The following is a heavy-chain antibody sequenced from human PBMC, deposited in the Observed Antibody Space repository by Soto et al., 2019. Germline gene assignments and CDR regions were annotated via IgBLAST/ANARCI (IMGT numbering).Heavy chain of an antibody. Sequence: SVKVSCKASGGTFSSYAISWVRRAPGQGLEWMGGIIPIFGTANYAQKFQGRVTITADESTSTAYMELSSLRSEDTAVYYCASPKGAWNDPRRAFDYWGQGTLVTVSS. CDR1: GGTFSSYA. J-gene: IGHJ4*02. D-gene: IGHD1-1*01. V-gene: IGHV1-69*13. CDR2: IIPIFGTA. CDR3: ASPKGAWNDPRRAFDY.